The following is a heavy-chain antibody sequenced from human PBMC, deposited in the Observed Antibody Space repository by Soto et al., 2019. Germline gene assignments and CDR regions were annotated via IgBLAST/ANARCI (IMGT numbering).Heavy chain of an antibody. V-gene: IGHV4-59*08. CDR2: IYYSGST. CDR3: ASHRRYSGYENFAY. J-gene: IGHJ4*02. CDR1: GGSISSYY. D-gene: IGHD5-12*01. Sequence: PSETLSLTCTVSGGSISSYYWSWIRQPPGKGLEWIGYIYYSGSTNYNPSLKSRVTISVDTSKNQFSLKLSSVTAADTAVYYCASHRRYSGYENFAYWGKGTLVTVSS.